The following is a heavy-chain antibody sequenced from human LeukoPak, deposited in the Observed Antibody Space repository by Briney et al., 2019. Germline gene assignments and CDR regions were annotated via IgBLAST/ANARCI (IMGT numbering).Heavy chain of an antibody. CDR2: IYHSGST. J-gene: IGHJ6*03. CDR3: ARHFRYFDWSPTWYMDV. D-gene: IGHD3-9*01. V-gene: IGHV4-38-2*02. CDR1: GYSISSGYY. Sequence: KTSETLSLTCTVSGYSISSGYYWGWIRQPPGKGLERIGSIYHSGSTYYNPSLKSRVTISVDTSKNQFSLKLSSATAADTAVYYCARHFRYFDWSPTWYMDVWGKGTTVTISS.